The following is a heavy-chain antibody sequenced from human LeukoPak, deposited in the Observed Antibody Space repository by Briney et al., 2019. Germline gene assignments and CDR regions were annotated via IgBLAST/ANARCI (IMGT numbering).Heavy chain of an antibody. CDR3: ARSYYDFWSGRNDDY. Sequence: PSQTLSLTCTVSGGSISSGSYYWSWIRQPAWKGLEWIGRIYTSGSTNYNPSLKSRVTISVDTSKNQFSLKLSSVTAADTAVYYCARSYYDFWSGRNDDYWGQGTLVTVSS. D-gene: IGHD3-3*01. CDR1: GGSISSGSYY. J-gene: IGHJ4*02. V-gene: IGHV4-61*02. CDR2: IYTSGST.